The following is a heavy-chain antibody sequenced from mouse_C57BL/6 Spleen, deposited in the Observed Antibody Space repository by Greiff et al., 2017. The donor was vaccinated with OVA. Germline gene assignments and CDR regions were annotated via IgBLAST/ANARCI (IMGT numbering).Heavy chain of an antibody. V-gene: IGHV2-2*01. CDR1: GFSLTSYG. CDR2: IWSGGST. Sequence: VKLVESGPGLVQPSQSLSITCTVSGFSLTSYGVHWVRQSPGKGLEWLGVIWSGGSTDYNAAFISRLSISKDNSKSQVFFKMNSLQADDTAIYYCARIFPITTVVATPIAYWGQGTLVTVSA. CDR3: ARIFPITTVVATPIAY. D-gene: IGHD1-1*01. J-gene: IGHJ3*01.